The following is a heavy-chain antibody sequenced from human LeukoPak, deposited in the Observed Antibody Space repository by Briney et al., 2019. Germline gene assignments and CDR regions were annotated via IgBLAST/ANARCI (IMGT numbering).Heavy chain of an antibody. V-gene: IGHV3-11*01. D-gene: IGHD1-26*01. Sequence: GGSLRLSCAASGFTFSDFHMSWIRQAPGKGLEWVSHISGSGYAIHHPGSVKGRFTISRDNAKNSLYLQMNSLRVEDSAVYYCARLSGTYSRGGDHWGQGTLVTVSS. CDR1: GFTFSDFH. CDR3: ARLSGTYSRGGDH. CDR2: ISGSGYAI. J-gene: IGHJ4*02.